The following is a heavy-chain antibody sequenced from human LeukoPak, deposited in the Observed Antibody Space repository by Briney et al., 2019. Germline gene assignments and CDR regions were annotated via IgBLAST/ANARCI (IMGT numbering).Heavy chain of an antibody. CDR3: TTDMEPSYEAIAVAAFDI. D-gene: IGHD6-19*01. CDR1: GFTFSNAW. CDR2: IKSKTDGGTT. J-gene: IGHJ3*02. Sequence: PGGSLRLSCAASGFTFSNAWMSWVRQAPGKGLEWVGRIKSKTDGGTTDYAAPVKGRFTISRDDSKNTLYLQMNSLKTEDTAVYYCTTDMEPSYEAIAVAAFDIWGQGTMVTVSS. V-gene: IGHV3-15*01.